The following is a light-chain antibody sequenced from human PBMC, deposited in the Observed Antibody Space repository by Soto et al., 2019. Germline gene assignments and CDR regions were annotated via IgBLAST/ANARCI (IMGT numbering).Light chain of an antibody. V-gene: IGKV3-20*01. CDR1: QSVSSSL. CDR3: QQYNSYSRT. CDR2: GAT. J-gene: IGKJ4*01. Sequence: EIVLTQSPGTLSVSPGERASLSCRASQSVSSSLLAWYQQKPGQAPRVLIYGATSRATGIPDRFSGSVSGTDFTLTISRLEPEDFAVYYCQQYNSYSRTFGGGTKVEIK.